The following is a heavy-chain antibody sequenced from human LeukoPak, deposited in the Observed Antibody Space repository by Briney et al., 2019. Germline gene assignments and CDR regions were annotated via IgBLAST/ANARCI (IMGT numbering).Heavy chain of an antibody. Sequence: SETLSLTCTVSGGSISSYYWSWLRQPPGKGLEGIGYIYTSGSTNYNPSLKSRVTISVDTSKNQFSLKLSSVTAADTAVYYCAREARDLSSSWYYYYMDVWGKGTTVTVSS. CDR2: IYTSGST. D-gene: IGHD6-13*01. CDR3: AREARDLSSSWYYYYMDV. V-gene: IGHV4-4*09. J-gene: IGHJ6*03. CDR1: GGSISSYY.